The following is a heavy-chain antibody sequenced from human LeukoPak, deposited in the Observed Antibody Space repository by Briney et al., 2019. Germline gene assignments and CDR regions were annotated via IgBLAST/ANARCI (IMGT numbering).Heavy chain of an antibody. V-gene: IGHV4-38-2*02. Sequence: PSETLSLTCSVSGYSISSGYYWGWIRQPPGKGLEWIGSIYHSGNTLYNPSLKSRVTISVDTSKNQFSLKLSSVTAADTAVYYCARSARYYYYYYMDVWGKGTTVTISS. CDR1: GYSISSGYY. J-gene: IGHJ6*03. CDR2: IYHSGNT. CDR3: ARSARYYYYYYMDV.